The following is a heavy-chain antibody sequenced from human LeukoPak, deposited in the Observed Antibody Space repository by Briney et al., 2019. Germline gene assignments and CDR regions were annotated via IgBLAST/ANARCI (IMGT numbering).Heavy chain of an antibody. J-gene: IGHJ6*03. CDR1: GFTLSNYA. CDR2: ISGSGGST. CDR3: AKRRGLELLYYYYMDV. Sequence: GGSLRLSCAASGFTLSNYAMHWVRQAPGKGLEWVSAISGSGGSTYYADSVKGRFTISRDNSKNTLYLQMNSLRAEDTAVYYCAKRRGLELLYYYYMDVWGKGTTVTVSS. V-gene: IGHV3-23*01. D-gene: IGHD1-7*01.